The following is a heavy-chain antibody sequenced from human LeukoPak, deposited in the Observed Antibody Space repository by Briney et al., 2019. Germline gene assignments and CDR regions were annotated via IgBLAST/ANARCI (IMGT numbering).Heavy chain of an antibody. V-gene: IGHV3-30*04. CDR2: LSHVGAIT. J-gene: IGHJ4*02. D-gene: IGHD4-11*01. CDR3: ARDIRAYIQSDGYFDH. Sequence: PGMSLRLSCEASGFTFTSHAVHWVRQAPGKGLGWVAVLSHVGAITFYSDSVKGRFTVSRDSFNNTPFLQMNSLRFENSAVYYCARDIRAYIQSDGYFDHWGRGTQVTVSS. CDR1: GFTFTSHA.